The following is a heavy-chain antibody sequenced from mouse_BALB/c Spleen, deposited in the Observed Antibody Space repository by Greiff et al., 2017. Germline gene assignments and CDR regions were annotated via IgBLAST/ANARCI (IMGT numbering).Heavy chain of an antibody. D-gene: IGHD2-10*02. V-gene: IGHV5-15*02. J-gene: IGHJ4*01. CDR1: GFTFSDYG. CDR2: ISNLAYSI. Sequence: EVKVVESGGGLVQPGGSRKLSCAASGFTFSDYGMAWVRQAPGKGPEWVAFISNLAYSIYYADTVTGRFTISRENAKNTLYLEMSSLRSEDTAMYYCAKYGNYEGAMDYWGQGTSVTVSS. CDR3: AKYGNYEGAMDY.